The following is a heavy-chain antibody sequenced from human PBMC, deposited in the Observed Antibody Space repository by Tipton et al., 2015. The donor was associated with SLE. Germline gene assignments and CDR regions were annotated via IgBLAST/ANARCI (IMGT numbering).Heavy chain of an antibody. J-gene: IGHJ4*02. D-gene: IGHD3-22*01. V-gene: IGHV1-18*04. CDR3: ATHPYYYDSSGYFDY. Sequence: QLVQSGAEVKKPGASVKVSCKASGYTFTGYYMHWVRQAPGQGLEWMGWISAYNGNTNYAQKLQGRVTMTTDTSTSTAYMELRSLRSDDTAVYYCATHPYYYDSSGYFDYWGQGTLVTVSS. CDR1: GYTFTGYY. CDR2: ISAYNGNT.